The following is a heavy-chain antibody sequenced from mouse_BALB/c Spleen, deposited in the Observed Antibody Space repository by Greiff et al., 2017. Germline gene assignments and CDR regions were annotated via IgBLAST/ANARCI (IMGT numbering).Heavy chain of an antibody. J-gene: IGHJ4*01. CDR1: GFTFSSYA. CDR2: ISSGGST. Sequence: EVKVEESGGGLVKPGGSLKLSCAASGFTFSSYAMSWVRQTPEKRLEWVASISSGGSTYYPDSVKGRFTISRDNARNILYLQMSSLRSEDTAMYYCARLYGSSSSYAMDYWGQGTSVTVSS. CDR3: ARLYGSSSSYAMDY. D-gene: IGHD1-1*01. V-gene: IGHV5-6-5*01.